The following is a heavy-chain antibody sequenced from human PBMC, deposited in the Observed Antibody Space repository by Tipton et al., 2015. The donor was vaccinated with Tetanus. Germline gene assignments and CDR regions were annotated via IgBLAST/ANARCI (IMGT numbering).Heavy chain of an antibody. Sequence: QLVQSGAEMKKPGASVKVSCKASGYTFTGYYIYWVRQAPGQGLEWMGWIDPNSGATVYAQKFQGRVTMTRDTSISTAYMELRSLRSDVTAVYYCARDRGDYIYYGMDVWGPGTTVTVS. J-gene: IGHJ6*02. D-gene: IGHD3-22*01. V-gene: IGHV1-2*02. CDR2: IDPNSGAT. CDR3: ARDRGDYIYYGMDV. CDR1: GYTFTGYY.